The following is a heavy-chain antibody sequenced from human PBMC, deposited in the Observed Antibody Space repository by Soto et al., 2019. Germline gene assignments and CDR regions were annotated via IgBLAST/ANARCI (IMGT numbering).Heavy chain of an antibody. CDR2: ISGSGGST. D-gene: IGHD6-19*01. J-gene: IGHJ4*02. CDR1: GFTFSSYA. CDR3: ARRSSGWYFDY. Sequence: EVQLLESGGGLVQPGGSLRLSCAASGFTFSSYAMNWVRQAPGKGLEWVSVISGSGGSTYYADSVKGRFTISRDNSKNTLYLKMNSLSAEDKAVYYRARRSSGWYFDYWGQGTLVTVSS. V-gene: IGHV3-23*01.